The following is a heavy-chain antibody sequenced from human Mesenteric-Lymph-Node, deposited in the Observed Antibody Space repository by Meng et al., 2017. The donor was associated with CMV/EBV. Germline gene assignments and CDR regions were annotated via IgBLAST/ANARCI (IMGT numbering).Heavy chain of an antibody. CDR1: GFTFSNYP. J-gene: IGHJ4*02. V-gene: IGHV3-21*04. Sequence: ETLSLTCAASGFTFSNYPMNWVRQVPGRGLEWIASIASIGPSIYYADSVRGRFTISRDNARKSLYLQMNSLRVEDTAVYFCARDLGNGNPSFFDDWGQGTLVTVSS. CDR2: IASIGPSI. D-gene: IGHD1-1*01. CDR3: ARDLGNGNPSFFDD.